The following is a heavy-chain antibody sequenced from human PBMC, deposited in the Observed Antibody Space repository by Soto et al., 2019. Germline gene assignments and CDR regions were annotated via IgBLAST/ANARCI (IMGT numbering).Heavy chain of an antibody. CDR3: AKFSALDVPGMGDWFDP. CDR1: GLTFTSYG. D-gene: IGHD1-1*01. V-gene: IGHV3-30*18. J-gene: IGHJ5*02. CDR2: ISYDGADK. Sequence: PGGSLRLSCSASGLTFTSYGMYWVRQAPGKGLEWVAFISYDGADKVYAESVEGRFIISRDNSKDTVYLQMNSLRTEDTAIYHCAKFSALDVPGMGDWFDPWGPGTLVTVSS.